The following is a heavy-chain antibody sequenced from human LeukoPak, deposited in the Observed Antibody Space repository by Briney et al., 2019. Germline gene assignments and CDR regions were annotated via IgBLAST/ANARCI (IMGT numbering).Heavy chain of an antibody. J-gene: IGHJ4*02. D-gene: IGHD6-19*01. CDR3: ARDRLSGIAVAEPNDY. V-gene: IGHV1-2*02. Sequence: ASVKVSCKASGYTFTGYYMHWVRQAPGQGLEWMGWINPNSGGTNYAQKLQGRVTMTTDTSTSTAYMELRSLRSDDTAVYYCARDRLSGIAVAEPNDYWGQGTLVTVSS. CDR2: INPNSGGT. CDR1: GYTFTGYY.